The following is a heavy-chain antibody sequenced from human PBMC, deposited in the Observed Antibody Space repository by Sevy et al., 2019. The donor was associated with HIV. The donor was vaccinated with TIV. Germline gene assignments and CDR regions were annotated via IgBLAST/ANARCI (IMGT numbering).Heavy chain of an antibody. CDR3: ATDPTMVRGNSHYGMDV. V-gene: IGHV1-24*01. CDR1: GYTLTELS. J-gene: IGHJ6*02. CDR2: FDPEDGET. Sequence: ASVKVSCKVSGYTLTELSMHWVRQAPGKGLEWMGCFDPEDGETIYAQKFQGRVTMTKEPSTDTADMDRGSLRAEDTAVYYCATDPTMVRGNSHYGMDVWGQGTTVTVSS. D-gene: IGHD3-10*01.